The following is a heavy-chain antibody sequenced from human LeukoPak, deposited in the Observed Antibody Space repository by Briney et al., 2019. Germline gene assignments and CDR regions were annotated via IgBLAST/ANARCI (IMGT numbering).Heavy chain of an antibody. CDR3: ARDLEGGYDLRFDY. CDR1: GYTFTSYG. D-gene: IGHD5-12*01. CDR2: IIPILGIA. J-gene: IGHJ4*02. Sequence: GASVKVSCKASGYTFTSYGISWVRQAPGQGLEWMGRIIPILGIANYAQKFQGRVTITADKSTSTAYMELSSLRSEDTAVYYCARDLEGGYDLRFDYWGQGTLVTVSS. V-gene: IGHV1-69*04.